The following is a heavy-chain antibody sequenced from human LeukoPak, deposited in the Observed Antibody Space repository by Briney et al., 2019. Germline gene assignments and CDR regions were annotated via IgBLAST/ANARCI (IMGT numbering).Heavy chain of an antibody. CDR1: GFTFDDYA. V-gene: IGHV3-43*02. Sequence: GGSLRLSCAASGFTFDDYAMHWVRQAPGKGLEWVSLISGDGGTTYSADSVKGRFTISRDNSKNSLYVQMNSLRTEDTAVYYCARSLPDYFNYWGKGTLVTVS. CDR2: ISGDGGTT. J-gene: IGHJ4*02. CDR3: ARSLPDYFNY.